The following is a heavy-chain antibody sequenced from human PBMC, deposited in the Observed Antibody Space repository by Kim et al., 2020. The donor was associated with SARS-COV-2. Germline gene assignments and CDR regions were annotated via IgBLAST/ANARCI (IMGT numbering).Heavy chain of an antibody. CDR1: GFTFSSYW. J-gene: IGHJ6*02. CDR2: IKQDGSEK. D-gene: IGHD4-17*01. V-gene: IGHV3-7*03. CDR3: ARDKHSTGSYTVTTYYYYYGMDV. Sequence: GGSLRLSCAASGFTFSSYWMSWVRQAPGKGLEWVANIKQDGSEKYYVDSVKGRFTISRDNAKNSLYLRMNSLRAEDTAVYYCARDKHSTGSYTVTTYYYYYGMDVWGPGTTVTVSS.